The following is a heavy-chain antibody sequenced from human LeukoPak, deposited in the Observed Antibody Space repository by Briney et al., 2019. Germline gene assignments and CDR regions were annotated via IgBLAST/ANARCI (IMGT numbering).Heavy chain of an antibody. CDR1: GGTLSSYA. Sequence: SVKVSCKASGGTLSSYAISWVRQAPGQGLEWMGRIIPILGIANYAQKCQGRVTITADKSTSTAYMELSSLRSEDTAVYYCARDGPTGLLPNDWGQGTLVTVSS. J-gene: IGHJ4*02. CDR2: IIPILGIA. CDR3: ARDGPTGLLPND. V-gene: IGHV1-69*04. D-gene: IGHD1-1*01.